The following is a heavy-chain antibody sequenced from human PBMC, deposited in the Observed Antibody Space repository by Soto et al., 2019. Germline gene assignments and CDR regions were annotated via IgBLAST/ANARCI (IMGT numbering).Heavy chain of an antibody. D-gene: IGHD6-6*01. CDR2: ISAYNGNT. Sequence: QVQLVQSGAEVKKPGASVKVSCKASGYTFTSYGISWVRQAPGQGLEWMGWISAYNGNTSYAQKLQGRVTMTTETATSTAYMELRSLGSDDTAVYYCARSSGSASWFDPWGQGTLVTVSS. V-gene: IGHV1-18*01. J-gene: IGHJ5*02. CDR3: ARSSGSASWFDP. CDR1: GYTFTSYG.